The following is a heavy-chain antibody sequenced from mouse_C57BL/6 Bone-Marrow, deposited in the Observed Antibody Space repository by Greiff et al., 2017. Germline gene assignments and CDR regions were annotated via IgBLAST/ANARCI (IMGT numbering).Heavy chain of an antibody. Sequence: QVQLQQSGAELARPGASVKMSCKASGYTFPSYTMHWVKQRPGQGLEWIGYINPSSGYTKYNQKFKDKATLTADKSSSTAYMQLSSLTSEDSAVYYCARSHDYDAMDYWGQGTSVTVSS. J-gene: IGHJ4*01. CDR3: ARSHDYDAMDY. V-gene: IGHV1-4*01. CDR2: INPSSGYT. CDR1: GYTFPSYT.